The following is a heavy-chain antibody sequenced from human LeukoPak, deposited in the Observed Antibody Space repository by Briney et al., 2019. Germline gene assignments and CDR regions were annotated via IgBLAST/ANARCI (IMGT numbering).Heavy chain of an antibody. V-gene: IGHV4-61*02. J-gene: IGHJ4*02. Sequence: SQTLSLTCTVSGGSISSGSYYWSWIRQPAGKGLEWIRRIYTSGSTNYNPSLKRRVTISVDTSKNQFSLKLSSVIAADTAVYYCARGTTYGGNPFDYWGQGTLVTVSS. CDR2: IYTSGST. CDR3: ARGTTYGGNPFDY. D-gene: IGHD4-23*01. CDR1: GGSISSGSYY.